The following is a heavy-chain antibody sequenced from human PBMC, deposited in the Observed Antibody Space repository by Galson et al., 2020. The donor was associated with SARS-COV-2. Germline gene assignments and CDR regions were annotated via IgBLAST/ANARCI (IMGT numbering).Heavy chain of an antibody. CDR1: GGSFSGHY. V-gene: IGHV4-34*01. Sequence: SETLSLTCAVYGGSFSGHYWSWIRQPPGKGLEWIGEISHSGGTNFNPSLKSRVTISVDTSKNQFSLRLTSVTAADTAVYYCARACRDDSSWYTGYYYYYMDVWGKGTPVTVSS. J-gene: IGHJ6*03. D-gene: IGHD6-13*01. CDR3: ARACRDDSSWYTGYYYYYMDV. CDR2: ISHSGGT.